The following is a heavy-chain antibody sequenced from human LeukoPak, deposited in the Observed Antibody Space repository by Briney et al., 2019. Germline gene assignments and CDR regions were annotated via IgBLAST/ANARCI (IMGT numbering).Heavy chain of an antibody. CDR2: INPNSGGT. CDR1: GYTFTGYY. CDR3: ASFSMVHPFFDY. Sequence: ASVKVSCKASGYTFTGYYIHWVRQAPGQGLEWMGWINPNSGGTNYAQKFQGRVTMTRDTSISTAYMELSRLRSDDTAVYYCASFSMVHPFFDYWGQGTLVTVSS. D-gene: IGHD3-10*01. V-gene: IGHV1-2*02. J-gene: IGHJ4*02.